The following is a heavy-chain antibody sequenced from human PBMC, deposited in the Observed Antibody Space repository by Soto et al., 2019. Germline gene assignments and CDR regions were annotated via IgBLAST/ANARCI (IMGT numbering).Heavy chain of an antibody. D-gene: IGHD1-20*01. J-gene: IGHJ5*02. CDR2: IYYSGST. V-gene: IGHV4-59*01. CDR3: ARPITGTTDFWFDP. Sequence: PSETLSLTCTVSGGSISSYYWSWIRQPPGKGLEWIGYIYYSGSTNYNPSLKSRVTISVDTSKNQFSLKLSSVTAADTAVYYCARPITGTTDFWFDPWGQGTLVTVS. CDR1: GGSISSYY.